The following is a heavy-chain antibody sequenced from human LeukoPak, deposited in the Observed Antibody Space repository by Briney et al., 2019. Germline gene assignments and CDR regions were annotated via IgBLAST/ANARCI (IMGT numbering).Heavy chain of an antibody. CDR1: GFTFSSYA. D-gene: IGHD5-12*01. Sequence: PGGSLRLSCAASGFTFSSYAMSWVRQAPGKGLEWVSAISGSGGSTYYADSVKGRFTISRDNAKNTLYLQMNSLRAEDTAVYYCVRSAGYAVDYWGQGTLVTVSS. CDR3: VRSAGYAVDY. V-gene: IGHV3-23*01. J-gene: IGHJ4*02. CDR2: ISGSGGST.